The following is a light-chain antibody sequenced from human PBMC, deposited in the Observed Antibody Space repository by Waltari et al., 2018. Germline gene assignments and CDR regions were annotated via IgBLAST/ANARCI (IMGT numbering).Light chain of an antibody. CDR1: RGGIANHY. J-gene: IGLJ2*01. V-gene: IGLV6-57*03. Sequence: FILTQPPSVSASPGETVTISCTRSRGGIANHYVPRYQQRPGSVPITVMFEDDQRPSGVPDRFSGSLDSSSDSASLTISDLRTEDEADYYCQSSDSTDVVFGGGTKLTVL. CDR3: QSSDSTDVV. CDR2: EDD.